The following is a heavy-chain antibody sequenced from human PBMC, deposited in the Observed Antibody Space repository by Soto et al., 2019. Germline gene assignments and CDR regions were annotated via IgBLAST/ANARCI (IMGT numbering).Heavy chain of an antibody. CDR1: GYTFTSYA. CDR3: ARDWSGSYLYYYYYYGMDV. Sequence: ASVKVSCKASGYTFTSYAMHWVRQAPGQRLEWMGWINAGNGNTKYSQKFQGRVTITRDTSASTAYMELSSLRSEDTAVYYCARDWSGSYLYYYYYYGMDVWGQGTTVTVSS. J-gene: IGHJ6*02. V-gene: IGHV1-3*01. D-gene: IGHD1-26*01. CDR2: INAGNGNT.